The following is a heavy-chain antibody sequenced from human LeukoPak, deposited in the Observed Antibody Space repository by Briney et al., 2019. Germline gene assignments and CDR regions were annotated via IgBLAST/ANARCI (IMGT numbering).Heavy chain of an antibody. J-gene: IGHJ4*02. CDR2: IYPGDSDT. V-gene: IGHV5-51*01. D-gene: IGHD3-10*01. CDR3: IRRGDLSNSGNFRHLDF. CDR1: GYIFTTYW. Sequence: GESLKISCKGSGYIFTTYWIGWVRQMPGKGLVWLGIIYPGDSDTKYNPSFEGQVTISADMSITTAYLQWSSLRASDTAMYYCIRRGDLSNSGNFRHLDFWGQGTLVTVSS.